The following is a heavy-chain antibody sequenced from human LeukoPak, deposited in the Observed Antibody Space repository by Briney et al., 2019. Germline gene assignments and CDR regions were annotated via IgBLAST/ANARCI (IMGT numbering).Heavy chain of an antibody. CDR3: ARGLNYYDSSGRPHWYFDL. Sequence: SETLSLTCTLSGGSISSGSYYWSWIRQPAGKGLEWAGHIGSTNYNPSLKSRVTISVDTSKNQFSLKLSSVTAADTAVYYCARGLNYYDSSGRPHWYFDLWGRGTLVTVSS. V-gene: IGHV4-61*09. CDR1: GGSISSGSYY. CDR2: IGST. J-gene: IGHJ2*01. D-gene: IGHD3-22*01.